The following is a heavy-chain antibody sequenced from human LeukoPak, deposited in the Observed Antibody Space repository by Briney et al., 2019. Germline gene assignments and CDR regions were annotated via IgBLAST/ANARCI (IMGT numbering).Heavy chain of an antibody. V-gene: IGHV4-30-4*08. J-gene: IGHJ4*02. CDR1: GGSISSGDYY. D-gene: IGHD1-26*01. CDR3: ATDPEGGSHFDY. CDR2: IYYSGST. Sequence: SETLSLTCTVSGGSISSGDYYWSWIRQPPGKGLEWIGYIYYSGSTYYNPSLKSRVTISVDTSKHQFSLKLSSVTAADTAVYYCATDPEGGSHFDYWGQGILVTVSS.